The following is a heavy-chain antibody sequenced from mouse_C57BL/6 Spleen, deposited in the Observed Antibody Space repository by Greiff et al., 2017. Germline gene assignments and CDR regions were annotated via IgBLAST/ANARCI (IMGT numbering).Heavy chain of an antibody. V-gene: IGHV1-69*01. D-gene: IGHD1-1*01. CDR1: GYTFTSYW. CDR3: ARSGTTVVARDYFDD. CDR2: IDPSDSYT. Sequence: QVQLQQPGAELVMPGASVKLSCKASGYTFTSYWMHWVKQRPGQGLEWIGEIDPSDSYTNYNQKFKGKSTLTVDKSSSTAYMQLSSLTSEDSAVYYCARSGTTVVARDYFDDWGQGTTLTVSS. J-gene: IGHJ2*01.